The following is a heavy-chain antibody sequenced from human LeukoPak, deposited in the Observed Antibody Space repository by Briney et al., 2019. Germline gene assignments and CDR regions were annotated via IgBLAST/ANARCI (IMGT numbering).Heavy chain of an antibody. CDR1: GFTFSTYA. CDR2: ISGSGVNT. D-gene: IGHD3-16*01. V-gene: IGHV3-23*01. CDR3: AKKWGAYFDY. J-gene: IGHJ4*02. Sequence: GGSLRLSCAASGFTFSTYAMSWVRQAPGKGLEWVSDISGSGVNTYCADSVKGRFTISRDNSKNTLYLEMNSLRAEDTAVYYCAKKWGAYFDYWGQGTLVTVSS.